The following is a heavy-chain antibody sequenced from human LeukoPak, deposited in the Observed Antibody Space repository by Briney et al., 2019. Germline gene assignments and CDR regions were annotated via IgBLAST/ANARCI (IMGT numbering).Heavy chain of an antibody. CDR2: ISGSGGST. D-gene: IGHD3-22*01. CDR3: VKETLRRYYDSSGVFDY. CDR1: GFTFSSCA. V-gene: IGHV3-23*01. J-gene: IGHJ4*02. Sequence: GGSLRLSCAASGFTFSSCAMSWVRQAPGKGLEWVSAISGSGGSTYYADSVKGRFTISRDNSKNTLYLQMNSLRAEDTAVYYCVKETLRRYYDSSGVFDYWGQGTLVTVSS.